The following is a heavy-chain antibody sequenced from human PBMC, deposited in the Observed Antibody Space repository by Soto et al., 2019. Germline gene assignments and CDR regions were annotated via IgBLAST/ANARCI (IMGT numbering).Heavy chain of an antibody. J-gene: IGHJ4*02. CDR3: TTDVRFLEWLLYDDY. Sequence: EVQLVESGGGLVKPGGSLRLSCAASGFTFSNAWTSWVRQAPGKGLEWVGRIKSKTDGGTTDYAAPVKGRFTISRDDSKNTLYLQMNSLKTEDTAVYYCTTDVRFLEWLLYDDYWGQGTLVTVSS. CDR1: GFTFSNAW. CDR2: IKSKTDGGTT. V-gene: IGHV3-15*01. D-gene: IGHD3-3*01.